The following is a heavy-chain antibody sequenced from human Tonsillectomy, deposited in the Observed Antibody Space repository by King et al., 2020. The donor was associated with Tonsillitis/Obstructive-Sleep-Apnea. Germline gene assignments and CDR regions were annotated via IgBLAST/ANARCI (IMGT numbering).Heavy chain of an antibody. CDR3: ARVSAFAWELLPVDP. CDR2: ISADSGNT. D-gene: IGHD1-26*01. CDR1: GYTFTSYG. V-gene: IGHV1-18*01. Sequence: VQLVESGAEVRKPGASVKVSCKASGYTFTSYGIIWVRQAPGQGLEWMGWISADSGNTNYAQNLQGRVTMTTDTSTSTAYMELRSLRSDDTAVYFCARVSAFAWELLPVDPWGQGTLVTVSS. J-gene: IGHJ5*02.